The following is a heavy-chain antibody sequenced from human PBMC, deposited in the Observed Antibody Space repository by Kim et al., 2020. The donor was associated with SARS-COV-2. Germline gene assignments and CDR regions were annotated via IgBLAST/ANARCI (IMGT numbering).Heavy chain of an antibody. CDR3: ARDDVEIATITRGNAFDI. CDR1: GFTFSSYS. V-gene: IGHV3-21*01. CDR2: ISSSSSYI. D-gene: IGHD5-12*01. Sequence: GGSLRLSCAASGFTFSSYSMNWVRQAPGKGLEWVSSISSSSSYIYYADSVKGRFTISRDNAKNSLYLQMNSLRAEDTAVYYCARDDVEIATITRGNAFDIWGQGTMVTVSS. J-gene: IGHJ3*02.